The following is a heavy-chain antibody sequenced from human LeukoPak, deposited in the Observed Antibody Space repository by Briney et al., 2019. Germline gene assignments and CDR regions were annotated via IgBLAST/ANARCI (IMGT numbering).Heavy chain of an antibody. CDR2: IRSKTYDKTT. J-gene: IGHJ4*02. D-gene: IGHD2-21*02. V-gene: IGHV3-49*04. Sequence: PGGSLRLSCTGSGFTFGDYAMNWVRQVPGKGLEWIGFIRSKTYDKTTEYSASVKDRFTISRDDSKNIAYLQIKRLKVEDTAVYYRSRSGRGDCYFCRPGQDWGQGTLITVSS. CDR1: GFTFGDYA. CDR3: SRSGRGDCYFCRPGQD.